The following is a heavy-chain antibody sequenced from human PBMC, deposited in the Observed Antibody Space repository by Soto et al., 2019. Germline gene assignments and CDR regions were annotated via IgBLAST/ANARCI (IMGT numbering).Heavy chain of an antibody. J-gene: IGHJ4*02. CDR1: GFIFSHYA. CDR3: AKTRGTTVPSGTRTFDY. CDR2: VAYNGDP. D-gene: IGHD1-1*01. Sequence: DVQLLESGGGLAQPGGSLRLSCEASGFIFSHYAMNWVRQAPGKGLEWVSTVAYNGDPYSPDSVKGRFTISRDNSMNTVTLQMTSLRAEDTAVYFCAKTRGTTVPSGTRTFDYWGQGTLVTVSS. V-gene: IGHV3-23*01.